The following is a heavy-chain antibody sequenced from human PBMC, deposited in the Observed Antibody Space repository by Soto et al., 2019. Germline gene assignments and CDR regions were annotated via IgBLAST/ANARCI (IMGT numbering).Heavy chain of an antibody. Sequence: QVPLVQSGAEVKKPGASVKVSCKASGYTFTSNDINWVRQATGQGLEWMGWMNPSSGDTGYAQKFRGRVTMTRNTSIGTAYMELSSLRSEDTAVYYCAREICSSTSCHDYWGQGTLVTVSS. CDR1: GYTFTSND. V-gene: IGHV1-8*01. CDR2: MNPSSGDT. D-gene: IGHD2-2*01. CDR3: AREICSSTSCHDY. J-gene: IGHJ4*02.